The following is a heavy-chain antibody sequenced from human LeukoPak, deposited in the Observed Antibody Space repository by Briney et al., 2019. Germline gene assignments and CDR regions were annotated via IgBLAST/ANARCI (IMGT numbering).Heavy chain of an antibody. V-gene: IGHV3-66*03. J-gene: IGHJ4*02. CDR3: AKAGKTTVTIFDY. CDR2: IHKSAIT. Sequence: PGGSLRLSCAASGFTVSSNYMTWVRQAPGKGLEWVSVIHKSAITYYADTVKGRFTISRDNSKNTLYLQMNSLRAEDTAVYYCAKAGKTTVTIFDYWGQGTLVTVSS. CDR1: GFTVSSNY. D-gene: IGHD4-17*01.